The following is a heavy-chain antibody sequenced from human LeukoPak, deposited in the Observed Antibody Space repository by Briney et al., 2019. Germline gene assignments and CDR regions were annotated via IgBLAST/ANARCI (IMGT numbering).Heavy chain of an antibody. CDR3: AKDNYGGIFAS. J-gene: IGHJ4*02. D-gene: IGHD4-17*01. CDR2: ISDTVRDT. Sequence: PGGSLRLSCAASGFTFSGYGMSWVRQAPGKGLEWVSHISDTVRDTWYANSVKGRFIISRDNSRDTVYLQMSSLRPEDTALYFCAKDNYGGIFASWGQGTLVTVSS. V-gene: IGHV3-23*01. CDR1: GFTFSGYG.